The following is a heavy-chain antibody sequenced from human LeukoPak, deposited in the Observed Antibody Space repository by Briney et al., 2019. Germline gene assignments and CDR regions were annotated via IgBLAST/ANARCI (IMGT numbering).Heavy chain of an antibody. J-gene: IGHJ5*02. CDR3: ASTYYYGSGSYYGSWFDP. V-gene: IGHV5-51*01. CDR1: GYSFTSYW. D-gene: IGHD3-10*01. Sequence: GESLKISCKGSGYSFTSYWIGWVRQMPGKGLEWMGIIYPGDSDTRYRPSFQGPVTISAHKSLSTAYLQWSSLKASHTAMYYCASTYYYGSGSYYGSWFDPWGQGTLVTVSS. CDR2: IYPGDSDT.